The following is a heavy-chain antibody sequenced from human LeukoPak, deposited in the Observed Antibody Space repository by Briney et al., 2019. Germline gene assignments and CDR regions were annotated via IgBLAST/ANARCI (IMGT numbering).Heavy chain of an antibody. V-gene: IGHV1-2*02. Sequence: ASVKVSCKASGYSFTGYYMYWVRQAPGQGLEWLGWINPSSGDTKYAQKFQGRVTMTRDTSTSTAQMELSRLRSDDTAVYYCAKGLSWTYYSDDWGQGTLVTVSS. J-gene: IGHJ4*02. CDR3: AKGLSWTYYSDD. CDR1: GYSFTGYY. CDR2: INPSSGDT. D-gene: IGHD2-15*01.